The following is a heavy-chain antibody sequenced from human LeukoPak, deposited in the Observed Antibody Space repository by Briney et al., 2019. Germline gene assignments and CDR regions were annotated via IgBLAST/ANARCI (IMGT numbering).Heavy chain of an antibody. D-gene: IGHD1-26*01. V-gene: IGHV4-34*01. CDR1: GGSFSGYY. CDR3: ARHRGSYHEYYYYGMDV. Sequence: SETLPLTCAVYGGSFSGYYWSWIRQPPGKGLEWIGEINHSGSTNYDPSLKSRVTISVDTSKNQFSLKLSSVTAADTAVYYCARHRGSYHEYYYYGMDVWGQGTTVTVSS. J-gene: IGHJ6*02. CDR2: INHSGST.